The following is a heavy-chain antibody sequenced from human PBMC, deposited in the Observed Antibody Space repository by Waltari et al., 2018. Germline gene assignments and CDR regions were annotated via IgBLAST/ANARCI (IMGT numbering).Heavy chain of an antibody. Sequence: QLQLQESGPGLVQPSEHLSLTCSVPGSSLPSTNPYWGWIRQPPGQGLEWIATISYNGATYSSPSLRGRVTVSRDTSMNYVSLKLGSVTTADTAVYYCATYIGASVGTAAFDVWGQGTMVTVSS. CDR2: ISYNGAT. CDR1: GSSLPSTNPY. J-gene: IGHJ3*01. CDR3: ATYIGASVGTAAFDV. D-gene: IGHD5-12*01. V-gene: IGHV4-39*02.